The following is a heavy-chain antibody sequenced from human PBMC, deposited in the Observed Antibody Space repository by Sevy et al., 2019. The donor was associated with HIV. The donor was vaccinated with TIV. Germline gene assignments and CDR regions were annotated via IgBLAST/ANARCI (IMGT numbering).Heavy chain of an antibody. Sequence: GESLKISCKGSGYSFTSYWIGWVRQMPGKGLEWVGSIYPGDSDTRDSPSFQGQVTISADKSISTAYLQWSRLKASDTAMYYCARHGGYCSSTSCRGIWFDPWGQGTLVTVSS. CDR1: GYSFTSYW. D-gene: IGHD2-2*01. V-gene: IGHV5-51*01. CDR3: ARHGGYCSSTSCRGIWFDP. J-gene: IGHJ5*02. CDR2: IYPGDSDT.